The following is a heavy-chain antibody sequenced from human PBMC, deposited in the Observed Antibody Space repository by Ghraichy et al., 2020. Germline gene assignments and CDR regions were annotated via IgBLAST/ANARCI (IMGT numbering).Heavy chain of an antibody. J-gene: IGHJ2*01. CDR1: GGTFSSYA. CDR3: ARDLLPQHSSSWRFNWYFDL. Sequence: SVKVSCKASGGTFSSYAISWVRQAPGQGLEWMGRIIPILGIANYAQKFQGRVTITADKSTSTAYMELSSLRSEDTAVYYCARDLLPQHSSSWRFNWYFDLWGRGTLVTVSS. CDR2: IIPILGIA. D-gene: IGHD6-13*01. V-gene: IGHV1-69*04.